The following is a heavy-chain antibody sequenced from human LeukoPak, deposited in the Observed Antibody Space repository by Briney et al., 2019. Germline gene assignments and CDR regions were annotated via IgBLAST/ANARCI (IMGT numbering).Heavy chain of an antibody. V-gene: IGHV3-23*01. J-gene: IGHJ4*02. Sequence: GGSLRLSCAASGFPFNNYDMSWVRQVPGKGLEWVSAISGSGSSTYYADAVKGRFTISRDNAKNSLYLQMNSLRAEDTAVYYCARVGDYYDSSGYQNWGQGTLVTVSS. CDR3: ARVGDYYDSSGYQN. CDR2: ISGSGSST. D-gene: IGHD3-22*01. CDR1: GFPFNNYD.